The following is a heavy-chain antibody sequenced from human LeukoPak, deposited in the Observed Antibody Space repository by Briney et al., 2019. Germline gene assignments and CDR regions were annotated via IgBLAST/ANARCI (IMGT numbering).Heavy chain of an antibody. CDR1: GGSISSYS. D-gene: IGHD4-23*01. V-gene: IGHV4-4*07. CDR2: IYTSGST. J-gene: IGHJ4*02. CDR3: ARGVGNSDY. Sequence: PSETLSLTCIVSGGSISSYSWTWIRQPAGGGLEWIGNIYTSGSTKYAPSLQSRVTMSVDRSQSQFSLKLSSVTAADTAVYYCARGVGNSDYWGQGALATVSS.